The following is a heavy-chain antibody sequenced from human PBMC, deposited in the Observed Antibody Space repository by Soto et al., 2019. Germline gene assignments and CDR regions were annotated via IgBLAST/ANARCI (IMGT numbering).Heavy chain of an antibody. J-gene: IGHJ6*02. D-gene: IGHD6-19*01. V-gene: IGHV3-13*01. Sequence: VQLVESGGGLVQPGGSLRLSCAASGFTFSTYDMHWVRQVTGKGLEWVSGIGTAGDTYYPGSVKGRFTISRENAKKSLYLQMSSLRAEDTAVYYCTRDRLVNYYYYGMDVWGQGTTVTVSS. CDR2: IGTAGDT. CDR3: TRDRLVNYYYYGMDV. CDR1: GFTFSTYD.